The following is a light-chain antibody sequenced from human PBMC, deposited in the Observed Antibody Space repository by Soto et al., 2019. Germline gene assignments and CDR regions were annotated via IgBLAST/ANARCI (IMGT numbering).Light chain of an antibody. CDR1: QSVSSN. J-gene: IGKJ4*01. Sequence: EIVMTQSPATLSVSPGERATLSCRASQSVSSNLAWYQQKPGQAPRLLIYGASTRATGIPARFSGSGSGTGFTLTIGSLQSEDFAVYYCQQYNNWPLTFGGGTKV. V-gene: IGKV3-15*01. CDR2: GAS. CDR3: QQYNNWPLT.